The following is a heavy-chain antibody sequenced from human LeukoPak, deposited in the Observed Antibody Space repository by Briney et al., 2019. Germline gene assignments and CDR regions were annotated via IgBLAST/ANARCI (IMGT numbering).Heavy chain of an antibody. V-gene: IGHV3-64*01. D-gene: IGHD3-10*01. CDR2: ISSNGGST. CDR1: GFTFSSYA. Sequence: GGSLRLSCAASGFTFSSYAMHWVRQAPGKGLEYVSAISSNGGSTYYANSVKGRFTISRDNSKNTLYLQMGSLRAEDMAVYYCARDPVGPGKFYFDYWGQGTLVTVSS. J-gene: IGHJ4*02. CDR3: ARDPVGPGKFYFDY.